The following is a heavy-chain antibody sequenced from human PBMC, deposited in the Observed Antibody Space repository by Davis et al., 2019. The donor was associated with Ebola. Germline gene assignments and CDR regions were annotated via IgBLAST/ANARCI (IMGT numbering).Heavy chain of an antibody. CDR2: IYYSGST. CDR1: GGSISSGGYY. V-gene: IGHV4-31*03. D-gene: IGHD2-2*01. CDR3: ASRDIVVVPAAMLGYYYGMDV. Sequence: MPSETLSLTCTVSGGSISSGGYYWSWIRQHPGKGLEWIGYIYYSGSTNYNPSLKSRVTISVDTSKNQFSLKLSSVIAADTAVYYCASRDIVVVPAAMLGYYYGMDVWGQGTTVTLSS. J-gene: IGHJ6*02.